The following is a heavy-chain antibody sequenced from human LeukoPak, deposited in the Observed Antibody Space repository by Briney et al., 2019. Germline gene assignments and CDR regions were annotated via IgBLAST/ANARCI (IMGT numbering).Heavy chain of an antibody. J-gene: IGHJ4*02. CDR1: GGSISSYY. D-gene: IGHD3-10*01. V-gene: IGHV4-4*07. Sequence: SETLSLTCTVTGGSISSYYWSWIRQPAGKGLEWIGRIYTSGSTNYNPSLKSRVTMSVDTSKNQFSLKLSSVTAADTAVYYCARDEAEGNDYGSGSPVLDYWGQGTLVTVSS. CDR2: IYTSGST. CDR3: ARDEAEGNDYGSGSPVLDY.